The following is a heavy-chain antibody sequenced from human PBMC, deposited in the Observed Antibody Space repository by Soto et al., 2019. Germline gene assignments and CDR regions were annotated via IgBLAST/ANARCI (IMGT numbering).Heavy chain of an antibody. CDR3: ARNPVDTCMIYCSDP. CDR2: VYFSGST. Sequence: SETLSLTCSVSSDSVSSGDSYWSWIRQPPGKGLEWIGNVYFSGSTKYIPTIKSRLTMTIDTAKKKFLLKLNSVAAAGTAVYVWARNPVDTCMIYCSDPWGQGTQVTVSS. D-gene: IGHD3-16*01. J-gene: IGHJ5*02. CDR1: SDSVSSGDSY. V-gene: IGHV4-61*08.